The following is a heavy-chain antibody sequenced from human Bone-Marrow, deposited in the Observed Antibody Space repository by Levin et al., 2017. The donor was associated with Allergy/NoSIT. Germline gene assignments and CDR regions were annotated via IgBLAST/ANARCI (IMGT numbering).Heavy chain of an antibody. CDR2: IYYSGST. V-gene: IGHV4-39*01. J-gene: IGHJ6*03. CDR3: ARLAGQYGYYYMDV. D-gene: IGHD4-17*01. Sequence: SETLSLTCTVSGGSISSSSYYWGWIRQPPGTGLEWIGSIYYSGSTYYNPSLKSRVTISVDTSKNQFSLKLSSVTAADTTMYYCARLAGQYGYYYMDVWGKGTTVTVSS. CDR1: GGSISSSSYY.